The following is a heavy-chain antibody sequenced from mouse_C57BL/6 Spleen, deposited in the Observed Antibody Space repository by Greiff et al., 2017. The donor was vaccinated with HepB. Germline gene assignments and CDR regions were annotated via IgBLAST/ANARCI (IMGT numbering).Heavy chain of an antibody. V-gene: IGHV1-76*01. Sequence: QVQLQQSGAELVRPGASVKLSCKASGYTFTDYYINWVKQRPGQGLEWIARIYPGSGNTYYNEKFKGKATLTAEKSSSTAYMQLSSLTSEDSAVYFCARNYGSKDAMDYWGQGTSVTVSS. CDR3: ARNYGSKDAMDY. CDR1: GYTFTDYY. J-gene: IGHJ4*01. CDR2: IYPGSGNT. D-gene: IGHD1-1*01.